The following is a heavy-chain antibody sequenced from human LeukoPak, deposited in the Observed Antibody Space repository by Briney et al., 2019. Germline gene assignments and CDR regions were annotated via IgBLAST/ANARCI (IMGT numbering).Heavy chain of an antibody. D-gene: IGHD3-22*01. CDR3: ARDPRYYYDSSGIPGWFDP. CDR1: GYSISSGYY. J-gene: IGHJ5*02. V-gene: IGHV4-38-2*02. CDR2: IYHSGST. Sequence: KPSETLSLTCTVSGYSISSGYYWGWIRQPPGEGLEWIGSIYHSGSTYYNPSLKSRVTISVDTSKNQFSLKLSSVTAADTAVYYCARDPRYYYDSSGIPGWFDPWGQGTLVTVSS.